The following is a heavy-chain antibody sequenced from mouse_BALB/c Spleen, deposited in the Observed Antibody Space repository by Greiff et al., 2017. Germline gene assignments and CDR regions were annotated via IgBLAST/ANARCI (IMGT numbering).Heavy chain of an antibody. CDR3: TVYDDDNYFDY. J-gene: IGHJ2*01. CDR1: GYTFTDYE. Sequence: QVQLQHSGAELVRPGASVTLSCKASGYTFTDYEMHWVKQTPVHGLEWIGAIDPETGGTASTQKFKGKATLTADKSSSTAYMELRRLTSEDSAVDYGTVYDDDNYFDYWGQGTTLTVAS. V-gene: IGHV1-15*01. D-gene: IGHD2-4*01. CDR2: IDPETGGT.